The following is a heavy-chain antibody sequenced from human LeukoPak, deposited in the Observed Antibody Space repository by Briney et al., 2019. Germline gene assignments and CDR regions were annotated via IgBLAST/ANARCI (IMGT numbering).Heavy chain of an antibody. CDR1: GFIFSRNA. CDR3: ARDMSTSWYGIQDY. J-gene: IGHJ4*02. CDR2: LSYEGSKK. D-gene: IGHD6-13*01. Sequence: GGSLRLSCSASGFIFSRNAMHRVRQAPGRGVGRVAVLSYEGSKKYYTDAEQGRFTISKDNSKNTLYLQMNSLRAEDTAVYYCARDMSTSWYGIQDYWGQGTLVTVSS. V-gene: IGHV3-30*04.